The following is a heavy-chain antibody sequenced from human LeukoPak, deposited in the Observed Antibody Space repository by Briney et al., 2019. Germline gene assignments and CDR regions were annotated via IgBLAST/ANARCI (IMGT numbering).Heavy chain of an antibody. J-gene: IGHJ4*02. Sequence: GGSLRLSCAASGFTFSDHYMDWVRQAPGKGLEWVGRTRNKANSYTTEYAASVKGRFTISRDDSKSIAYLQMNSLKTEDTAVYYCTREGEDYYDSSGYSSFDYWGQGTLVTVSS. D-gene: IGHD3-22*01. CDR3: TREGEDYYDSSGYSSFDY. CDR2: TRNKANSYTT. V-gene: IGHV3-72*01. CDR1: GFTFSDHY.